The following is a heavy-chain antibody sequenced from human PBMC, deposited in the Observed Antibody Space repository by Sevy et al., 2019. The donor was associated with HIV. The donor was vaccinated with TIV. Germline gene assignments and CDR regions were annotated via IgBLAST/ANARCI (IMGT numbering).Heavy chain of an antibody. J-gene: IGHJ6*02. CDR3: ARHGAVQLAFGMDV. D-gene: IGHD1-1*01. CDR2: FYDSGRT. CDR1: GGSVSSGRYY. V-gene: IGHV4-61*03. Sequence: SETLSLTCTVSGGSVSSGRYYWSWIRQPPGKGLEWIGYFYDSGRTKYNPSLKSRVTIAVDMSKNLFSLKLMSVTAADTAVYYCARHGAVQLAFGMDVWGQGTRVTVSS.